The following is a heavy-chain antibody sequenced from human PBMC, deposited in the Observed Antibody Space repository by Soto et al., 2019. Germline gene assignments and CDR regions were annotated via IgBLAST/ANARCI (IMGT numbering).Heavy chain of an antibody. CDR2: INHSGST. Sequence: SERLSLTCAVYGGSFSGYYWSWIRQPPGKGLEWIGEINHSGSTNYNPSLKSRVTISVDTSKNQFSLKLSSVTAADTAVYYCARGRVTHGYSGYDPTQDRYYFDYWGQGTLVTVSS. D-gene: IGHD5-12*01. V-gene: IGHV4-34*01. CDR1: GGSFSGYY. CDR3: ARGRVTHGYSGYDPTQDRYYFDY. J-gene: IGHJ4*02.